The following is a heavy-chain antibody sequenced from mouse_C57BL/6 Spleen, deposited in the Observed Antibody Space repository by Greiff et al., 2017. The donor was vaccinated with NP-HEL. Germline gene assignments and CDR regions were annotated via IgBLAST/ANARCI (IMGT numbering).Heavy chain of an antibody. Sequence: QVQLQQPGAELVKPGASVKLSCKASGYTFTSYWMHWVKQRPGQGLEWIGMINPNSGSTNYNEKFKSKATLTVDKSSSTAYMQLSSLTSEDSAVYYCAREGYRDAMDYWGQGTSVTVSS. CDR3: AREGYRDAMDY. V-gene: IGHV1-64*01. CDR1: GYTFTSYW. D-gene: IGHD2-2*01. CDR2: INPNSGST. J-gene: IGHJ4*01.